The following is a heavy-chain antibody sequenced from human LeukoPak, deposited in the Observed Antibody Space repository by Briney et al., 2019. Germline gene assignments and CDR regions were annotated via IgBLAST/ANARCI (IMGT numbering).Heavy chain of an antibody. Sequence: SETLSLTCTVSGDSIGRYYWSWIRQPPGKGLEWIGYIYYSGSTNTNPSLKSRVTISADTSKNQFSLKLRSVTAADTAVYYCARGLYGAAAGTHWGQGTQVTVSS. CDR1: GDSIGRYY. V-gene: IGHV4-59*01. CDR3: ARGLYGAAAGTH. D-gene: IGHD6-13*01. CDR2: IYYSGST. J-gene: IGHJ1*01.